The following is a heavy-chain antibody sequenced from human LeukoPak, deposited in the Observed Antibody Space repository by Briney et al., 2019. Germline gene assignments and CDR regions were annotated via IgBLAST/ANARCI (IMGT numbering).Heavy chain of an antibody. CDR2: INHNGNVN. V-gene: IGHV3-7*03. CDR3: ARGGGLDV. J-gene: IGHJ6*02. D-gene: IGHD3-16*01. Sequence: MNWARQAXGXGLEWVASINHNGNVNYYVDSVKGRFTISRDNAKNSLYLQMSNLRAEDTAVYFCARGGGLDVWGQGATVTVSS.